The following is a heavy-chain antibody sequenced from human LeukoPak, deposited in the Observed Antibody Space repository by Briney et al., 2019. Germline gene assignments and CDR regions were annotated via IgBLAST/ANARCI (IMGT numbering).Heavy chain of an antibody. CDR3: AREGDFWSGYNFDY. D-gene: IGHD3-3*01. Sequence: GGSLRLSCAASGFTFSSYWMHWVRQAPGKGLVWVSRINSDGSSTSYADSVKGRFTISRDNAKNTLYLQMNSLRAEDTAVYHCAREGDFWSGYNFDYWGQGTLVTVSS. CDR1: GFTFSSYW. CDR2: INSDGSST. V-gene: IGHV3-74*01. J-gene: IGHJ4*02.